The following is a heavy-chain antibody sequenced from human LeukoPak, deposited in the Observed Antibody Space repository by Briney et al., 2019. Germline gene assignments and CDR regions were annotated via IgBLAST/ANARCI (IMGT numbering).Heavy chain of an antibody. CDR2: ISAYNSNT. V-gene: IGHV1-18*01. J-gene: IGHJ4*02. CDR3: GRVEMATTKDY. Sequence: ASVKVSCKGSGYTFTSYGISWVRQAPGQGLEWMGWISAYNSNTNYAQKLQGRVTMTTDTSTSTAYMELRSLRSDDTAVYYCGRVEMATTKDYWGQGTLVTVSS. CDR1: GYTFTSYG. D-gene: IGHD5-24*01.